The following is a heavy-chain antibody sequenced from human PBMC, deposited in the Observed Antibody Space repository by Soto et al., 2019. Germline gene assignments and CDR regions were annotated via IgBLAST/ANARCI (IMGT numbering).Heavy chain of an antibody. CDR2: ISSSGSTI. J-gene: IGHJ3*02. CDR1: GFTFSDYY. CDR3: ARDISSSWPYDAFDI. D-gene: IGHD6-13*01. Sequence: GSLRLSCAASGFTFSDYYMSWIRQAPGKGLEWVSYISSSGSTIYYADSVKGRFTISRDNAKNSLYLQMNSLRAEDTAVYYCARDISSSWPYDAFDIWGQGTMVTVSS. V-gene: IGHV3-11*01.